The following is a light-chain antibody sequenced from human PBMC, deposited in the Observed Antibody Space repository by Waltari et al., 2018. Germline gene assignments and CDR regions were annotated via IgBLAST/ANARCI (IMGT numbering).Light chain of an antibody. V-gene: IGLV2-14*03. CDR2: DVT. Sequence: QSALTQPASVSGSPGQSITISCTGTTTDVGAYHYVSWYQQHPGKAPKLIIYDVTNRPSGVSNRFSGSKSGNTASLTISGLQAEDEADYYCSSYTTTSTLFGGGTKLTVL. J-gene: IGLJ2*01. CDR3: SSYTTTSTL. CDR1: TTDVGAYHY.